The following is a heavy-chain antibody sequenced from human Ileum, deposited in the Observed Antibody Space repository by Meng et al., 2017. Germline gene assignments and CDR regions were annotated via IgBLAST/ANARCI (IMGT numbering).Heavy chain of an antibody. CDR3: AREIYDSSGYYVDY. D-gene: IGHD3-22*01. Sequence: RWGDGLLKHLGTLSPTCAVNVGSFSGYYWSWIRQPPGKGLEWIGEISHRGNINYNPSLKSRVIILLDTSKSQFSLRLTSVTAADTAVYYCAREIYDSSGYYVDYWGQGTLVTVSS. V-gene: IGHV4-34*01. J-gene: IGHJ4*01. CDR1: VGSFSGYY. CDR2: ISHRGNI.